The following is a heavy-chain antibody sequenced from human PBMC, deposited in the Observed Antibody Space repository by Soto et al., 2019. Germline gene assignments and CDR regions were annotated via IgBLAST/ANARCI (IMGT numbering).Heavy chain of an antibody. J-gene: IGHJ5*02. Sequence: QMQLVQSGPEVKKPGSSVKVSCKASGDSFGSYAVSWVRQAPGQGLEWMGAIIPVFGTTNYTQKFQGRVTITADDATTTAYMELSSLRSDDTAVYYCARGTVGRFDPWGQGTLVTVSS. CDR1: GDSFGSYA. CDR2: IIPVFGTT. D-gene: IGHD3-10*01. V-gene: IGHV1-69*01. CDR3: ARGTVGRFDP.